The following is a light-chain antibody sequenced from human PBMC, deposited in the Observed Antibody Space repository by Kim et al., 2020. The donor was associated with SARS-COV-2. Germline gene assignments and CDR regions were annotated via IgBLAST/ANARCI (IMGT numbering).Light chain of an antibody. CDR3: QQSYTSPTT. J-gene: IGKJ5*01. Sequence: AYMGDSVTISCRASRRISNYVDWYQHKPGKAPNLLIHTATRLQSGVPSRFSGSGSGTDFALTISSLQPEDFATYYCQQSYTSPTTFGQGTRLEIK. V-gene: IGKV1-39*01. CDR1: RRISNY. CDR2: TAT.